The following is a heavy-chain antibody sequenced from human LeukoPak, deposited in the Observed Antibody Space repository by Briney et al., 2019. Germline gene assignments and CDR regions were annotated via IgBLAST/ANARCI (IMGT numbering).Heavy chain of an antibody. CDR1: GFTFSSYG. D-gene: IGHD3-22*01. CDR3: AKLVRYDSSGYLDY. J-gene: IGHJ4*02. V-gene: IGHV3-23*01. CDR2: ISGSGGST. Sequence: QTGGTLRLSCAASGFTFSSYGMSWVRQAPGKGLEWVSAISGSGGSTYYADSVKGRFTISRDNSKNTLYLQMNSLRAEDTAVYYCAKLVRYDSSGYLDYWGQGTLVTVSS.